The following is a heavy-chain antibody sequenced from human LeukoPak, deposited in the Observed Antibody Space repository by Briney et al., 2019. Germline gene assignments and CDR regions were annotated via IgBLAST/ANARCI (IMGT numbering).Heavy chain of an antibody. CDR2: IYSGDKT. CDR1: GFTVSSNY. J-gene: IGHJ4*02. CDR3: ARGVANYYDNSGYQN. V-gene: IGHV3-53*01. D-gene: IGHD3-22*01. Sequence: GSLRLSCAASGFTVSSNYMSWVRQAPGKGLEWVSLIYSGDKTNYADSVKGRFTISRDNSKNTLYLQMNNLRAEDTAVYYCARGVANYYDNSGYQNWGQGTLVTVSS.